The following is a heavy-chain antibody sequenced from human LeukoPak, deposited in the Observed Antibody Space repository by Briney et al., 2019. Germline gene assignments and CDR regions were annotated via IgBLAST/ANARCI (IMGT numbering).Heavy chain of an antibody. CDR3: ARGLYCSSTSCYHYYGMDV. D-gene: IGHD2-2*01. Sequence: PGGSLRLSCAASGFTFSSYAMHWVRQAPGKGLEWVAVISYDGSNKYYADSVKGRFTISRDNSKNTLYLQMNSLRAEDMAVYYCARGLYCSSTSCYHYYGMDVWGQGTTVTVSS. CDR2: ISYDGSNK. V-gene: IGHV3-30*04. J-gene: IGHJ6*02. CDR1: GFTFSSYA.